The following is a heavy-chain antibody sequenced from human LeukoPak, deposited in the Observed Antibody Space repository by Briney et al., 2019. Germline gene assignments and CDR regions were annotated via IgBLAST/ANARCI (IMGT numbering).Heavy chain of an antibody. Sequence: ASVKVSCKASGYTFTGYYMHWVRQAPGQGLEWMGWINPNSGGTNYAQKFQGRVTMTRDTSISTAYMELSRLRSDDTAVYYCARGSIAARPEYYYYMDVWGKGTTVTVSS. J-gene: IGHJ6*03. D-gene: IGHD6-6*01. CDR2: INPNSGGT. CDR3: ARGSIAARPEYYYYMDV. CDR1: GYTFTGYY. V-gene: IGHV1-2*02.